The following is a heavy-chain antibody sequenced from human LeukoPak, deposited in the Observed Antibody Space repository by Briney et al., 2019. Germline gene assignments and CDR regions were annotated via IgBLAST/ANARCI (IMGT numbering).Heavy chain of an antibody. CDR3: ARQTYCRSGSCLIDY. D-gene: IGHD2-15*01. Sequence: SETLSLTCTVSGGSISSRSYYWGWIRQPPGKGLEWIGNIFYSGSTYYSPSLKSRATISVDTSKNQFSLKLSSVTAADTAVYYCARQTYCRSGSCLIDYWGQGTPVTVSS. J-gene: IGHJ4*02. V-gene: IGHV4-39*01. CDR2: IFYSGST. CDR1: GGSISSRSYY.